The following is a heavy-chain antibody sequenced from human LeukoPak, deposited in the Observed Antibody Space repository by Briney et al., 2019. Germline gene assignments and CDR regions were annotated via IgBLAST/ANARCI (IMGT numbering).Heavy chain of an antibody. Sequence: KASETLSLTCTVSGGSISSSSYYWGWIRQPPGKGLEWIGYIYYSGSTNYNPSLKSRVTISVDTSKNQFSLKLRSVTAADTAVYYCAREGRGKYLTRGYEWFGELLPLYYYYYYMDVWGKGTTVTISS. V-gene: IGHV4-61*05. CDR3: AREGRGKYLTRGYEWFGELLPLYYYYYYMDV. CDR1: GGSISSSSYY. CDR2: IYYSGST. J-gene: IGHJ6*03. D-gene: IGHD3-10*01.